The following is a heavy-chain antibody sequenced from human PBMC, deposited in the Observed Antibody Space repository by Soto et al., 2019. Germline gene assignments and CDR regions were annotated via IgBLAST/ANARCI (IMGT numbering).Heavy chain of an antibody. CDR3: ARDAVYGDGEDYYYYYMDV. V-gene: IGHV4-59*01. Sequence: PSETLSLTCTVSGGSISSYYWSWIRQPPGMGLEWIGYIYYSGSTKYNPSLKSRVTISVDTSKNQFSLKLTSVTAADTAVYYCARDAVYGDGEDYYYYYMDVWGKGTTVTVSS. CDR2: IYYSGST. J-gene: IGHJ6*03. D-gene: IGHD4-17*01. CDR1: GGSISSYY.